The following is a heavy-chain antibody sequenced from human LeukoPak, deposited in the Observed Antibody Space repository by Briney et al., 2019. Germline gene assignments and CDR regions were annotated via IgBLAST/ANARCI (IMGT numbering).Heavy chain of an antibody. Sequence: PSETLSLTCTVSGGSISSYYWGWIRQPPGKGLEWIGSIYYSGSTYYNPSLKSRVTISVDTSKNQFSLKLSSVTAADTAVYYCARGRRDIVVVVAAKQPFDYWGQGTLVTVSS. V-gene: IGHV4-39*07. J-gene: IGHJ4*02. CDR2: IYYSGST. CDR3: ARGRRDIVVVVAAKQPFDY. CDR1: GGSISSYY. D-gene: IGHD2-15*01.